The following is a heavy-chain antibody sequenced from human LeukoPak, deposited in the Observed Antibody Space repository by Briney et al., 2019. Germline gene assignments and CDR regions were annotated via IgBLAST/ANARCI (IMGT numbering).Heavy chain of an antibody. CDR2: IRYDGSNK. Sequence: GGSLRLSCAASGFTFSSYSMNWVRQAPGKGLEWVAFIRYDGSNKYYADSVKGRFTISRDNSKNTLYLQMNSLRAEDTAVYYCARVWCSGGSCYSSRGAFDIWGQGTMVTVSS. CDR3: ARVWCSGGSCYSSRGAFDI. CDR1: GFTFSSYS. V-gene: IGHV3-30*02. D-gene: IGHD2-15*01. J-gene: IGHJ3*02.